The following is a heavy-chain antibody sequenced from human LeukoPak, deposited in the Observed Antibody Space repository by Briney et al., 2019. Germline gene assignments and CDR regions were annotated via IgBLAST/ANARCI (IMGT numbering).Heavy chain of an antibody. J-gene: IGHJ4*02. D-gene: IGHD3-3*01. CDR1: GFTFDDYA. V-gene: IGHV3-9*01. Sequence: PGGSLRLSCAASGFTFDDYAMHWVRQAPGKGLEWVSGISWNSGSIGYADSVKGRFTISRDNAKNSLYLQMNSLRAEDTALHYCAKDMAGDFWSGYYDYWGQGTLVTVSS. CDR3: AKDMAGDFWSGYYDY. CDR2: ISWNSGSI.